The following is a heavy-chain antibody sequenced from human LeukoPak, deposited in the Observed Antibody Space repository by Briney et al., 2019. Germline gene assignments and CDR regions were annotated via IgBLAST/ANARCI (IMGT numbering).Heavy chain of an antibody. D-gene: IGHD4-23*01. Sequence: ASVKVSCKASGYTFTCYYMHWVRQAPGLGLEWMGWINPNSGGTYYAQKFQGRVTMTSDTSISTAYMELSRLRSDNTAVYYCARDLYGGTSATFDYWGQGTLVTVSS. CDR1: GYTFTCYY. CDR3: ARDLYGGTSATFDY. V-gene: IGHV1-2*02. J-gene: IGHJ4*02. CDR2: INPNSGGT.